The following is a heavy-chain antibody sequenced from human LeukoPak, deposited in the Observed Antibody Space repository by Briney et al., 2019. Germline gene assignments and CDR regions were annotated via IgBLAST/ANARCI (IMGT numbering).Heavy chain of an antibody. CDR3: ARVLSERGYSGYWSLEH. Sequence: GASVKVSCKASGYTFTGYYMHWVRQAPGQGLEWMGWINPNSGGTNYAQKFQGRVTMTRDTSISTAYMELSRLRSDDPAVYYCARVLSERGYSGYWSLEHWGQGSLVTVSS. D-gene: IGHD5-12*01. CDR2: INPNSGGT. CDR1: GYTFTGYY. J-gene: IGHJ1*01. V-gene: IGHV1-2*02.